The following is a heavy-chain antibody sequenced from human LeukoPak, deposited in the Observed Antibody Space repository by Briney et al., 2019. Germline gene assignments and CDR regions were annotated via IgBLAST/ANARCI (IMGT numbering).Heavy chain of an antibody. Sequence: GGSLRLSCAASGFTFSSYWMSWVRQAPGKGLEWVANIKQDGSEQYYMDSVKGRFTISRDNAKSSLYLQMNSLRAEDTAVYYCARIRGGLTTLTTSGPFDYWGLGTLVTVSS. V-gene: IGHV3-7*01. J-gene: IGHJ4*02. D-gene: IGHD4-11*01. CDR1: GFTFSSYW. CDR3: ARIRGGLTTLTTSGPFDY. CDR2: IKQDGSEQ.